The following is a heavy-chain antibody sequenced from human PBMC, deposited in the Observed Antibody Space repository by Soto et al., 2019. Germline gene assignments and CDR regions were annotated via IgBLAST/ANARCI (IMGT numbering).Heavy chain of an antibody. V-gene: IGHV1-69*02. Sequence: QVQLVQSGAEVKKPGSSVKVSCKASGGTFSSYTISWVRQAPGQGLEWMGRIIPILGIANYAQKFQGRVTITADKSTSTAYMELSSLRSEDTAVYYWARAYGDYFIVGRYGMDVWCQGTTVTFSS. J-gene: IGHJ6*02. CDR2: IIPILGIA. CDR1: GGTFSSYT. CDR3: ARAYGDYFIVGRYGMDV. D-gene: IGHD4-17*01.